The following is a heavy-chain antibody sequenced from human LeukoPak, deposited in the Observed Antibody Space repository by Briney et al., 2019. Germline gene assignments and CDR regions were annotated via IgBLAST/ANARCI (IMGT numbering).Heavy chain of an antibody. J-gene: IGHJ4*02. Sequence: ASVKVSCKASGYTFTGYYMHWVRQAPGRGLEWMGWINLNSGGTNYAQKFQGRVTMTRDTSISTAYMELSRLRSDDTAVYYCARDRRVYYDSSGYSWWSFDYWGQGTLVTVSS. D-gene: IGHD3-22*01. CDR2: INLNSGGT. CDR3: ARDRRVYYDSSGYSWWSFDY. V-gene: IGHV1-2*02. CDR1: GYTFTGYY.